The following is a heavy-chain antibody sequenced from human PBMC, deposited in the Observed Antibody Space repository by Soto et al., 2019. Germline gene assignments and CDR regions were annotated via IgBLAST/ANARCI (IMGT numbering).Heavy chain of an antibody. CDR3: ARAFGGSDY. D-gene: IGHD3-10*01. CDR2: IPPIFGTA. Sequence: QGQLVQSGAEVKKPGSSVKVSCKASGGTFSSYGVSWVRQAPGQGLEWMGGIPPIFGTATYAQKFQGRVTLTADKSTGTADMELSSLSSEDTAVYYCARAFGGSDYWGQGTQVTVSS. CDR1: GGTFSSYG. V-gene: IGHV1-69*06. J-gene: IGHJ4*02.